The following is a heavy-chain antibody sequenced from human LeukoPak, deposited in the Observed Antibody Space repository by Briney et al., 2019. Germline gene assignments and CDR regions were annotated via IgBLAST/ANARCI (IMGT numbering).Heavy chain of an antibody. CDR3: ARTKVRGVINP. Sequence: PSETLSLTCAVYGGSFSGYYWSWIRQPPGKGLEWIGEINHSGSTNYNPSLKSRVTISVDTSKNQFSLKLSSVTAADTAVYYCARTKVRGVINPWGQGTLVTVSS. V-gene: IGHV4-34*01. D-gene: IGHD3-10*01. CDR2: INHSGST. J-gene: IGHJ5*02. CDR1: GGSFSGYY.